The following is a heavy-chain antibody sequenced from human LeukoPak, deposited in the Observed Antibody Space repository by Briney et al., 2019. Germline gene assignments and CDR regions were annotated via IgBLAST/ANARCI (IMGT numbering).Heavy chain of an antibody. V-gene: IGHV4-61*02. CDR1: GGSISSGSYY. CDR3: ARTVVVVIKPYFDY. J-gene: IGHJ4*02. Sequence: SQTLSLTCTVSGGSISSGSYYWSWIRQPAGKGLEWIGRIYTSGSTYYNPSLKSRVTISVDTSKNQFSLKLSSVTAADTAVYYCARTVVVVIKPYFDYWGQGTLVTVSS. D-gene: IGHD3-22*01. CDR2: IYTSGST.